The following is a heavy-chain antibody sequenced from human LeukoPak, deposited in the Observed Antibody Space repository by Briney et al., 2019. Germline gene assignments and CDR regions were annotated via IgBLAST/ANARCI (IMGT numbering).Heavy chain of an antibody. CDR1: GFTFSSYA. V-gene: IGHV3-30-3*01. CDR3: ARALVVPAAPDY. Sequence: GGSLRLSCAASGFTFSSYAMHWVRQAPGKGLEWVAVISYDGSNKYYADSVKGRFTISRDNSKNTLYLQMNSLRAGDTAVYYCARALVVPAAPDYWGQGTLVTVSS. J-gene: IGHJ4*02. D-gene: IGHD2-2*01. CDR2: ISYDGSNK.